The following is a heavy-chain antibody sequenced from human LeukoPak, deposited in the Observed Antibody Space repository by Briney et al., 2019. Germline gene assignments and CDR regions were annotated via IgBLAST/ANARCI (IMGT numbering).Heavy chain of an antibody. V-gene: IGHV4-4*07. CDR2: MSTSGTT. D-gene: IGHD6-13*01. J-gene: IGHJ4*02. CDR1: GDSISYYY. Sequence: PSETLSLNCTVSGDSISYYYWSWLRQPAGKGMEWIGRMSTSGTTNYNPSLKSLVTMSVDTSKNQFSLKLSSVTAADTAVYYCARDVVAAAGTWDYWGQGTLVTVSS. CDR3: ARDVVAAAGTWDY.